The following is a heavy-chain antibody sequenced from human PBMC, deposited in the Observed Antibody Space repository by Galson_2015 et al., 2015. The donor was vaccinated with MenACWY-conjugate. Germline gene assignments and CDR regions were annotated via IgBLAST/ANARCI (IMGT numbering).Heavy chain of an antibody. CDR3: ARVPGYSYGYYDW. CDR2: IKKDGSEK. CDR1: EFTFNSHW. V-gene: IGHV3-7*01. Sequence: SLRLSCAASEFTFNSHWMSWVRQAPGKGLEWVADIKKDGSEKYYVDSVKGRFTISRDNSKNSLYLQMSTLRDEDTAVYYCARVPGYSYGYYDWWGQGTLVTVSS. J-gene: IGHJ4*02. D-gene: IGHD5-18*01.